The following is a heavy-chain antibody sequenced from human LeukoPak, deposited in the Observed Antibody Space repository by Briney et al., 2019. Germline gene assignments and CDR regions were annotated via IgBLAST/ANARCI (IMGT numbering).Heavy chain of an antibody. D-gene: IGHD1-14*01. Sequence: GGSLRLSCAASGFTFSSYALSWVRQAPGKGLEWVSNISGSGRGSTTYYADSVKGRFTISRDNSKNTLYLHINSLRAEDTAVYYCVKDNPLDYWGQGTLVIVSS. J-gene: IGHJ4*02. CDR2: ISGSGRGSTT. V-gene: IGHV3-23*01. CDR3: VKDNPLDY. CDR1: GFTFSSYA.